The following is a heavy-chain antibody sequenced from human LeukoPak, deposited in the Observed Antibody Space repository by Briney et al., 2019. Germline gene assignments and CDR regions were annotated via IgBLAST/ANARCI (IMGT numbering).Heavy chain of an antibody. CDR3: ARGPSGGNGFSY. CDR2: IKQDGSER. Sequence: GGSLRLSCAASGFTFSSYAMHWVRQAPGKGLEWVANIKQDGSERYYVDSVKGRFTISRDNAKNSLYLQMNSLRAVDTAVYYCARGPSGGNGFSYWGLGTLVTVSS. D-gene: IGHD2-15*01. V-gene: IGHV3-7*04. CDR1: GFTFSSYA. J-gene: IGHJ4*02.